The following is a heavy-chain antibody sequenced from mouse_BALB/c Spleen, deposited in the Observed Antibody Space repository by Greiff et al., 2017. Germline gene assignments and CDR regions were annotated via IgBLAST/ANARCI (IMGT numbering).Heavy chain of an antibody. CDR3: VRPSYYDYYYAMDY. Sequence: EVKLVESGGGLVQPKGSLKLSCAASGFTFNTYAMNWVRQAPGKGLEWVARIRSKSNNYATYYADSVKDRFTISRDDSQSMLYLQMNNLKTEDTAMYYCVRPSYYDYYYAMDYWGQGTSVTVSS. CDR1: GFTFNTYA. V-gene: IGHV10-1*02. CDR2: IRSKSNNYAT. J-gene: IGHJ4*01. D-gene: IGHD2-4*01.